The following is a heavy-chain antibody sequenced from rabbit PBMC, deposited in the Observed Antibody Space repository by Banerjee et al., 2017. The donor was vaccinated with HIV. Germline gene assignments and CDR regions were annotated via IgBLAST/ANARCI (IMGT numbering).Heavy chain of an antibody. J-gene: IGHJ6*01. CDR1: GFSLNSGYD. D-gene: IGHD8-1*01. V-gene: IGHV1S40*01. CDR3: ARDAGTSFSTYGMDL. CDR2: IYAASSGAT. Sequence: QSLEESGGDLVKPGASLTLTCTASGFSLNSGYDMCWVRQAPGKGLEWIASIYAASSGATYSATWAKGRFTISKTSSTTVTLQMTSLTVADTATYFCARDAGTSFSTYGMDLWGQGTLVTVS.